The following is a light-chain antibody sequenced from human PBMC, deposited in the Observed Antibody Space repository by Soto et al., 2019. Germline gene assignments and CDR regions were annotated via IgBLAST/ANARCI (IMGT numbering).Light chain of an antibody. V-gene: IGLV2-8*01. J-gene: IGLJ2*01. Sequence: QSALTQSPSASGSPGQSVTISCTGTSSDVGGYNFVSWYQQHPGKAPKLMIYEVSKRPSGVPDRFSGSKSGNTAFLTVSGLQAEDEADYYCSSYAGSNNLLFGGGTKVTVL. CDR2: EVS. CDR1: SSDVGGYNF. CDR3: SSYAGSNNLL.